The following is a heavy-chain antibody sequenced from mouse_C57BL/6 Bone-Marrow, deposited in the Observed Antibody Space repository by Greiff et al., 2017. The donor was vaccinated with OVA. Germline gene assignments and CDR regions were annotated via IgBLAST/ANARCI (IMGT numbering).Heavy chain of an antibody. CDR3: ARDYYGSSGAMDY. V-gene: IGHV1-81*01. Sequence: VHLVESGAELARPGASVKLSCKASGYTFTSYGISWVKQRTGQGLEWIGEIYPRSGNTYYNEKFKGKATLTADKSSSTAYMELRSLTSEDSAVYFCARDYYGSSGAMDYWGQGTSVTVSS. D-gene: IGHD1-1*01. J-gene: IGHJ4*01. CDR2: IYPRSGNT. CDR1: GYTFTSYG.